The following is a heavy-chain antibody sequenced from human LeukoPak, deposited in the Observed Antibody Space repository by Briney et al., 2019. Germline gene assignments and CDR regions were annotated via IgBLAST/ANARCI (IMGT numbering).Heavy chain of an antibody. CDR3: AGSLAYCGGDCRLGDY. J-gene: IGHJ4*02. D-gene: IGHD2-21*02. CDR2: IYSVGST. Sequence: PGGSLRLSCVASGFTVSNNYMGWVRQAPAKGLGWVSVIYSVGSTYYADSVRGRFTISRDNSKNTLYLQMNNLRVEDTAVYYCAGSLAYCGGDCRLGDYWGQGTLVTVSS. V-gene: IGHV3-66*01. CDR1: GFTVSNNY.